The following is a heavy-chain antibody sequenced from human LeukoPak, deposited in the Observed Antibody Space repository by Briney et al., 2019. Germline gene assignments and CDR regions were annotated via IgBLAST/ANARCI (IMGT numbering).Heavy chain of an antibody. CDR1: GGSLSSGDSY. J-gene: IGHJ5*02. CDR2: IYYSGST. V-gene: IGHV4-30-4*01. D-gene: IGHD6-19*01. Sequence: SETLSLTCTVSGGSLSSGDSYWSWLRQPPGKGLEWIGYIYYSGSTYYNPSLKSRVTISADTSKNQFSLKLSSVTAADTAVYYCARGEIAVAGPLNWFDPWGQGTLVTVSS. CDR3: ARGEIAVAGPLNWFDP.